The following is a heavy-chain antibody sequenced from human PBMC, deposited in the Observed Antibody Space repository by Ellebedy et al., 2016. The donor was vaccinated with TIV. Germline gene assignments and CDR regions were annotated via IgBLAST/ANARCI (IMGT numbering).Heavy chain of an antibody. V-gene: IGHV1-46*01. CDR1: GYTFTNYY. D-gene: IGHD5-18*01. CDR2: INPRGGTT. J-gene: IGHJ4*02. Sequence: ASVKVSCXAFGYTFTNYYMHWVRQASGHGFEWMGVINPRGGTTAYAQKFQGRVTMTRDTSSSTVYMELSSLRSDDTAVFYCAVRAYSYGGFDYWGQGTLVTVSS. CDR3: AVRAYSYGGFDY.